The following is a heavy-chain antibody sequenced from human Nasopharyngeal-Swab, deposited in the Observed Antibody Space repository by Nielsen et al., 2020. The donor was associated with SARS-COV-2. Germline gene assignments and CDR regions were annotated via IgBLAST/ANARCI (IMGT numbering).Heavy chain of an antibody. CDR2: INHSGST. Sequence: SDTLSLTCAVYGGSFSGYYWTWIRQPPGKGLEWIGEINHSGSTNYNPSLKSRVTISVDTSKNQFSLKLTSVTAADTAMYYCARIRVEELRGFDYWGQGTLVTVSS. J-gene: IGHJ4*02. D-gene: IGHD1-26*01. CDR3: ARIRVEELRGFDY. CDR1: GGSFSGYY. V-gene: IGHV4-34*01.